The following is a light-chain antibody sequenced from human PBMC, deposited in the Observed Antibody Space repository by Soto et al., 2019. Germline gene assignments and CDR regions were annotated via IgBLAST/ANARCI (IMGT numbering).Light chain of an antibody. Sequence: QSALTQPRSVSGSPGQSVTISCAGTSSDVGGYNYVSWYQQHPGKAPKLMIYDVSKRPSGVPDRFSGSKSGNTASLAISGLQAEYEANYYGCSYAGSYTSSYFFGTGTKVPVL. CDR3: CSYAGSYTSSYF. CDR1: SSDVGGYNY. V-gene: IGLV2-11*01. J-gene: IGLJ1*01. CDR2: DVS.